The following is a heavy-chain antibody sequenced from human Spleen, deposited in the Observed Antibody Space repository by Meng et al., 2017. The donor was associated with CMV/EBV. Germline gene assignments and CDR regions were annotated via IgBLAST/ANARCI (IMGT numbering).Heavy chain of an antibody. CDR3: ARGHTIFGVVIMYFDY. CDR1: FTFSTYS. CDR2: ISSSSSYI. D-gene: IGHD3-3*01. J-gene: IGHJ4*02. V-gene: IGHV3-21*01. Sequence: FTFSTYSMNWVRQAPGKGLEWVSSISSSSSYIYYADSVKGRFTISRDNAKNSLYLQMNSLRAEDTAVYYCARGHTIFGVVIMYFDYWGQGTLVTVSS.